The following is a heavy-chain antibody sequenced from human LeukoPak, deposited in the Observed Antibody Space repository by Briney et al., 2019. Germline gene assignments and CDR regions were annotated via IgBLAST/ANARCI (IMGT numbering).Heavy chain of an antibody. J-gene: IGHJ4*02. D-gene: IGHD6-19*01. CDR2: ISRSATTI. V-gene: IGHV3-48*03. Sequence: LGGSLRLSCAASGFTFSSYEMNWVRQAPGKGLEWVSSISRSATTIYYADSVKGRFTISRDNAKNSLYLQMNSLRAEDTDVYYCARTGHSSGWSAYFDYWGQGTLVTVSS. CDR1: GFTFSSYE. CDR3: ARTGHSSGWSAYFDY.